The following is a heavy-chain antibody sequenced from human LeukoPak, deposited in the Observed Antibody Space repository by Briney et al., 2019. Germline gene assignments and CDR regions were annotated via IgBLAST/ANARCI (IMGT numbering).Heavy chain of an antibody. J-gene: IGHJ4*02. CDR3: ARDLPIAVAAFDY. CDR1: GFTVSSNY. Sequence: GGSLRLSCAASGFTVSSNYMSWVRQAPGKGLEWVSYISSSGSTIYYADSVKGRFTISRDNAKNSLYLQMNSLRAEDTAVYYCARDLPIAVAAFDYWGQGTLVTVSS. CDR2: ISSSGSTI. D-gene: IGHD6-19*01. V-gene: IGHV3-11*04.